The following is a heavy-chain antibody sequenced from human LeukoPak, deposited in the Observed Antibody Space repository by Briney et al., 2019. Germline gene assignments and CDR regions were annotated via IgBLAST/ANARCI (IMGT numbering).Heavy chain of an antibody. J-gene: IGHJ4*02. CDR2: VHYSGSA. Sequence: SETLSPTCAVYGGSFSGYYWTWIRQSPGRGLEWIGEVHYSGSATYNPSLKSRVTISVDTSINQISLKMNSVTAADTAVYYCARGQWFRAFWSRGTPVTVSS. CDR1: GGSFSGYY. CDR3: ARGQWFRAF. D-gene: IGHD3-10*01. V-gene: IGHV4-34*01.